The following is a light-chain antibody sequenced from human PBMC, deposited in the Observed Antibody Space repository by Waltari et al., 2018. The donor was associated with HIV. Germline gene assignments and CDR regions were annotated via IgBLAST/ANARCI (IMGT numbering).Light chain of an antibody. CDR1: SSDVGGYNY. CDR2: DVI. V-gene: IGLV2-23*02. CDR3: CSYAGSSTLI. Sequence: QSALTQPASVSGSPGQSITIPCTGTSSDVGGYNYVSWFQQHPGKAPKLMIYDVITRPSGVSHRVSGSKSGNTASLTISGLQAEDEADYYCCSYAGSSTLIFGGGTKLTVL. J-gene: IGLJ2*01.